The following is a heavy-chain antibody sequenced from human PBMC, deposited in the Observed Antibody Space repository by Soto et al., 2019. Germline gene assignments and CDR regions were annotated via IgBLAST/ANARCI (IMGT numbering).Heavy chain of an antibody. CDR3: ASGSGDYALYYYGRDV. CDR1: GYTFTSYD. D-gene: IGHD4-17*01. J-gene: IGHJ6*02. CDR2: MNPNSGNP. V-gene: IGHV1-8*01. Sequence: QVQLVQSGAEVKKPGASVKVSCKASGYTFTSYDINWVRQATGQGLEWMGWMNPNSGNPGSAQKFQGRVTMTRNTAIXXAYMGLGRERSEDRGVYYCASGSGDYALYYYGRDVWGQGTTVTVSS.